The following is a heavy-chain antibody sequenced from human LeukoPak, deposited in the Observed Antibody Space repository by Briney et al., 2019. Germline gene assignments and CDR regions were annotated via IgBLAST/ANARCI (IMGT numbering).Heavy chain of an antibody. CDR1: GGSICSSSYY. CDR2: IYYSGST. Sequence: PSETLSLTCTVSGGSICSSSYYWGWIRQPPGKGLECIGSIYYSGSTYYNPSLKSRVTISLDTSKNQFCLKLSCVTAADTAVYYCARGRGSWNYAGGKGFDPWGQGTLDTVSS. D-gene: IGHD1-7*01. J-gene: IGHJ5*02. V-gene: IGHV4-39*01. CDR3: ARGRGSWNYAGGKGFDP.